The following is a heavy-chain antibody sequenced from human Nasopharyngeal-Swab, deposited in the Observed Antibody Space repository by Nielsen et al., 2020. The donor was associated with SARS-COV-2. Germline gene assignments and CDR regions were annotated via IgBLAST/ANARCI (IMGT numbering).Heavy chain of an antibody. CDR2: ISYDGNTK. CDR1: GFTLSHYG. CDR3: AREQWDY. D-gene: IGHD6-19*01. V-gene: IGHV3-30*03. J-gene: IGHJ4*02. Sequence: GESLKISCAASGFTLSHYGMHWVRQAPGKGLEWAAAISYDGNTKYYADSAKGRFTISRDSAKNALYLEMNSLRPEDTAVYYCAREQWDYWGQGTLVTVSS.